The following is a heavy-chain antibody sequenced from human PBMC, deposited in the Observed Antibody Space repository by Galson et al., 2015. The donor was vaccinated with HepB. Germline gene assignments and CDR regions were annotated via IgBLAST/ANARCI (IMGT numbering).Heavy chain of an antibody. CDR3: ARDLFFIAAAIDY. J-gene: IGHJ4*02. D-gene: IGHD6-13*01. Sequence: SVKVSCKASGYTFTSYYMHWVRQAPGQGLEWMGWINPNSGGTNYAQKFQGRVTMTRDTSISTAYMELSRLRSDDTAVYYCARDLFFIAAAIDYWGQGTLVTVSS. V-gene: IGHV1-2*02. CDR1: GYTFTSYY. CDR2: INPNSGGT.